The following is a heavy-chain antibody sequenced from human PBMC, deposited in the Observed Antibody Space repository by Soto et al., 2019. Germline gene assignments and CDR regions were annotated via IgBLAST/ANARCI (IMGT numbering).Heavy chain of an antibody. CDR2: IYYSGTT. Sequence: SETLSLTCTVSGGSISSGGYYWSWVRQPPGKGLEWIAYIYYSGTTNYNPSLKSRVTISLGTSKNQFSLSLTSVTAADTAVYYCATGKSAWFDPWGQGILVTVSS. J-gene: IGHJ5*02. V-gene: IGHV4-61*08. CDR1: GGSISSGGYY. CDR3: ATGKSAWFDP.